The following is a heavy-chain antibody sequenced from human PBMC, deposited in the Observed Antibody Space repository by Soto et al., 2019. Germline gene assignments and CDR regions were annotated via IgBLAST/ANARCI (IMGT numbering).Heavy chain of an antibody. Sequence: EMQLLESGGGLVQPGGSLRLSCKASGFSFANYAMDWVRQPQGNGLEWVSSVTGSGATSYYADYVKGRFTISRDNSMWTLYLPMNSLRVDATAIYDGVEHGAYWTRCGQGNPVTVSS. J-gene: IGHJ4*02. CDR1: GFSFANYA. D-gene: IGHD1-1*01. CDR2: VTGSGATS. CDR3: VEHGAYWTR. V-gene: IGHV3-23*01.